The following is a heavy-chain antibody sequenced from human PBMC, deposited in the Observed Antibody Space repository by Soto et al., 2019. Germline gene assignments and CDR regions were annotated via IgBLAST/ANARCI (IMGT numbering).Heavy chain of an antibody. Sequence: SETLSLTCTVSGGSISSYYWSWIRQPPGKGLEWIGYIYYSGSTNYNPSLKSRVTISVDTSKNQFSLKLSSVTAADTAVYYCARGTTVTRVIDYWGQGTLVTVSS. D-gene: IGHD4-17*01. CDR2: IYYSGST. J-gene: IGHJ4*02. CDR3: ARGTTVTRVIDY. CDR1: GGSISSYY. V-gene: IGHV4-59*01.